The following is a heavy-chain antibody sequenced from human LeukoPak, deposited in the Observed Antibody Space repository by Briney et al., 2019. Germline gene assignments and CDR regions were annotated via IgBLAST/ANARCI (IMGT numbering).Heavy chain of an antibody. Sequence: GGSLRLSCAASGFTFSSYAMSWVNQAPGKGLEWVSAISGSGGSTYYADPVQGWFTISRDNYKNTLYLQMNSLRAEDTAVYYCAKRADSSGPYYFDYWGQGTLVTVSS. V-gene: IGHV3-23*01. D-gene: IGHD3-22*01. CDR2: ISGSGGST. CDR3: AKRADSSGPYYFDY. CDR1: GFTFSSYA. J-gene: IGHJ4*02.